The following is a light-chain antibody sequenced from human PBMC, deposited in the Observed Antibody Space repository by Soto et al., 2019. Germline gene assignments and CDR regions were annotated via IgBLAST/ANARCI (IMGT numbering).Light chain of an antibody. CDR1: SSDVGGYNF. CDR3: CSYAGSSTLYV. Sequence: QSVLTQPASVSGSPGQSITISCTGTSSDVGGYNFVSWYQQHPGKAPKLMIYEVSKRPSGVSNRFSGSKSGNTASLTISGLQAEDEADYYCCSYAGSSTLYVFGTGTKVTVL. V-gene: IGLV2-23*02. CDR2: EVS. J-gene: IGLJ1*01.